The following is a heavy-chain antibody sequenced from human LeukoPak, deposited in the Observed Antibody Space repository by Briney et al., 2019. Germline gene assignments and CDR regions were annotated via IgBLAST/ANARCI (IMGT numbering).Heavy chain of an antibody. Sequence: GGSLRLSCTASGFTFSDYYMSWIRQAPGKGLEWVSYISSSSSYTKYADSVKGRFTISRDNARNSLYLQMNSPRAEDTAVYYCLPLLSRPYVEDGFDIWGQGTMVTVSS. CDR1: GFTFSDYY. J-gene: IGHJ3*02. D-gene: IGHD2/OR15-2a*01. CDR2: ISSSSSYT. V-gene: IGHV3-11*06. CDR3: LPLLSRPYVEDGFDI.